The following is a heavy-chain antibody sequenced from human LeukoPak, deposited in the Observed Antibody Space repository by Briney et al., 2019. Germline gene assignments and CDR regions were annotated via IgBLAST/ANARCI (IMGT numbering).Heavy chain of an antibody. CDR2: IRSKANSYAT. V-gene: IGHV3-73*01. CDR3: TRPPYGDSAGDY. Sequence: GGSLRLSCAASGFTFSGSAMHWVRQASGKGLEWVGRIRSKANSYATAYAASVKGRFTISRDDSKNTAYLQMNSLKTEDTAVYYCTRPPYGDSAGDYWGQGTLVTVSS. J-gene: IGHJ4*02. D-gene: IGHD4-17*01. CDR1: GFTFSGSA.